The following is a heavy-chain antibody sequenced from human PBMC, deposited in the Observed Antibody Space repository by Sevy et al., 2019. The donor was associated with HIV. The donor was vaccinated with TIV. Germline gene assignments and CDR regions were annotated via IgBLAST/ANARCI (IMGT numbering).Heavy chain of an antibody. CDR1: GFTFSSYG. CDR3: ARDLYCSGGSCYEHAFDI. CDR2: IWYDGSNK. V-gene: IGHV3-33*01. J-gene: IGHJ3*02. Sequence: GGSLRLSCAASGFTFSSYGMHWVRQAPGKGLEWVAVIWYDGSNKYYADSVKGRFTISRDNSKNTLYLQMNSLSAEDTAVYYCARDLYCSGGSCYEHAFDIWGQGTMVTVSS. D-gene: IGHD2-15*01.